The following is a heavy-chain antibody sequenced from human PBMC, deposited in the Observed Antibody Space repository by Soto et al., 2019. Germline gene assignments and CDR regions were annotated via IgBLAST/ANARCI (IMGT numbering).Heavy chain of an antibody. D-gene: IGHD3-16*02. CDR3: ASGMITFGGVIVPQIDY. J-gene: IGHJ4*02. V-gene: IGHV5-51*01. Sequence: ESLKISCKGSGYSFTSYWIGWVRQMPGKGLEWMGIIYPGDSDTRYSPSFQGQVTISADKSISTAYLQWSSLKASDTAMYYCASGMITFGGVIVPQIDYWGQGTLVTVSS. CDR1: GYSFTSYW. CDR2: IYPGDSDT.